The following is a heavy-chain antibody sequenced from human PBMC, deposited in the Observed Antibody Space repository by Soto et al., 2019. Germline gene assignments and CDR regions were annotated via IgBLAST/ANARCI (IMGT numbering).Heavy chain of an antibody. CDR2: VYPGDSDT. D-gene: IGHD2-8*01. V-gene: IGHV5-51*01. J-gene: IGHJ6*02. Sequence: GESLKISCQGSGYSFGNYWIGWVRQMPGKGLEWMGIVYPGDSDTRYSPSLQGQITISADRSTSTAYLQWSSLKASDTAMYYCMILPNGHIHSHTLGGMEVWCQGTTVNVSS. CDR3: MILPNGHIHSHTLGGMEV. CDR1: GYSFGNYW.